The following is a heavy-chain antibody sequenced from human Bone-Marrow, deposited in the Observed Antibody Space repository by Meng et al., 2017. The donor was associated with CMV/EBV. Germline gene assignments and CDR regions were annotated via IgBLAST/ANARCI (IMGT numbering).Heavy chain of an antibody. CDR1: GFTFSSYG. V-gene: IGHV3-33*06. D-gene: IGHD3-16*01. J-gene: IGHJ6*02. CDR3: AKVPGNSWDYYYGMDV. Sequence: GGSLRLSCAASGFTFSSYGMHWVRQAPGKGLEWVAVIWYDGSNKYYADSVKGRFTISRDNSKNTLYLQMNSLRAEDTAVYYCAKVPGNSWDYYYGMDVWGQGTTVTVSS. CDR2: IWYDGSNK.